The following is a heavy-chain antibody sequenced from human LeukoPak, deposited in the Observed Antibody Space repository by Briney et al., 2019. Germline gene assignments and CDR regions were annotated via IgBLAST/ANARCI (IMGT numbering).Heavy chain of an antibody. CDR1: GFTVSDYS. J-gene: IGHJ4*02. V-gene: IGHV3-23*01. D-gene: IGHD3-16*01. CDR2: ISGSGSYT. Sequence: GGSLRLSCAASGFTVSDYSMSWVRQAPGKGLEWVSAISGSGSYTDYADSVKGRFTISKDISKNTLYMRMSSLRAEDTAVYYCARDRPPWGDDYWGQGTLVTVSS. CDR3: ARDRPPWGDDY.